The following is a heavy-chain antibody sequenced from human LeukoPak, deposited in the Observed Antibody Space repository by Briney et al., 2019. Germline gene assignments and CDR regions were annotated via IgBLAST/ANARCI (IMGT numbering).Heavy chain of an antibody. CDR3: GRATYHSDRSAYRWYFDL. CDR2: TRDKANSYTT. D-gene: IGHD3-22*01. V-gene: IGHV3-72*01. J-gene: IGHJ2*01. CDR1: GFTFSDHY. Sequence: PGGSLRLSCAASGFTFSDHYMDWVRQAPGKGLEWVGRTRDKANSYTTEYAASVKGRFIISRDDSKNSLYLQMNSLKTEDTAVYYCGRATYHSDRSAYRWYFDLWGRGTLVTVSS.